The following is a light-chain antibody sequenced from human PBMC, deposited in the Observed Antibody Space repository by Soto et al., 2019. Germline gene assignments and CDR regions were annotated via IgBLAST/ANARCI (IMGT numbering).Light chain of an antibody. J-gene: IGLJ1*01. Sequence: VLTQPASVSGSPGQSITISCTGTSSGVGGYNYVSWYQQHPGKAPKLMIYEVSSRPSGVSNRFSGSRSGNTASLTISGLQAEDEADYYCSSYTSSSTLLYVFGTGTKATVL. V-gene: IGLV2-14*01. CDR3: SSYTSSSTLLYV. CDR2: EVS. CDR1: SSGVGGYNY.